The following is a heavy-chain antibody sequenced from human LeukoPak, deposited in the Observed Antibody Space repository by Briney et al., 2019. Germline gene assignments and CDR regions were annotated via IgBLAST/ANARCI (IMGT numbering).Heavy chain of an antibody. CDR2: IYYSGST. Sequence: TSETLSLTCTLSGGSLSSYYWSWIRQPPGKGLEWIGYIYYSGSTNYNPSLKSRVTISVDTSKNQFSLKLSSVTAADTAVYYCARHLPLTGYYPYYYYGMDVWGQGTTVTVSS. CDR1: GGSLSSYY. V-gene: IGHV4-59*08. CDR3: ARHLPLTGYYPYYYYGMDV. D-gene: IGHD3-9*01. J-gene: IGHJ6*02.